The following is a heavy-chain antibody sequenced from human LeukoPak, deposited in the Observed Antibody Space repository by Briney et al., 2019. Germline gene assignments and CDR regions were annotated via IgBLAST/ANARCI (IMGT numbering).Heavy chain of an antibody. CDR2: MNPNSGNT. D-gene: IGHD3-9*01. Sequence: ASVTVSCKASGYTFTSYDINWVRRATGQGLEWMGWMNPNSGNTGYAQKFQGRVTMTRNTSISTAYMELSSLRSEDTAVYYCARGQPSKTIRYFDWLLSHWFDPWGQGTLVTVSS. V-gene: IGHV1-8*01. CDR1: GYTFTSYD. J-gene: IGHJ5*02. CDR3: ARGQPSKTIRYFDWLLSHWFDP.